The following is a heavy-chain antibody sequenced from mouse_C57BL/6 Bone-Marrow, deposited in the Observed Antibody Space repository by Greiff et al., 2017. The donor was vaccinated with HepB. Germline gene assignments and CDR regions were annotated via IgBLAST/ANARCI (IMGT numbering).Heavy chain of an antibody. J-gene: IGHJ2*01. Sequence: VQLQQSGPELVKPGASVKIPCKASGYTFTDYNMDWVKQSHGKSLEWIGDINPNNGGTIYNQKFKGKATLTVDKSSSTAYMELRSLTTGDTAVYYCAILGATRSNYDFDYWGQGTTLTVSS. V-gene: IGHV1-18*01. CDR1: GYTFTDYN. D-gene: IGHD2-5*01. CDR3: AILGATRSNYDFDY. CDR2: INPNNGGT.